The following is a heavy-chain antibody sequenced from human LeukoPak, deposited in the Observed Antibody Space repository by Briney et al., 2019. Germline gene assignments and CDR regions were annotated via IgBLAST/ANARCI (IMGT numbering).Heavy chain of an antibody. CDR2: IYYSGST. V-gene: IGHV4-39*01. CDR3: ARWAAAGMRVSDYFDY. CDR1: GGSISSSSYY. Sequence: SETQSLTCTVSGGSISSSSYYWGWIRQPPGKGLEWIGSIYYSGSTYYNPSLKSRVTISVDTSKNQFSLKLSSVTAADTAVYYCARWAAAGMRVSDYFDYWGQGTLVTVSS. D-gene: IGHD6-13*01. J-gene: IGHJ4*02.